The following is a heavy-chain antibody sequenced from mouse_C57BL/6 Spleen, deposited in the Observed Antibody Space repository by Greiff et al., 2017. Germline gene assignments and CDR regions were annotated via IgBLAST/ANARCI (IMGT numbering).Heavy chain of an antibody. CDR1: GYTFTDYY. Sequence: VQLQQSGPVLVKPGASVKMSCKASGYTFTDYYMNWVKQSHGQSLEWIGVINPYNGGTSYNQKFKGKATLTVDKSSSTAYMELNSLTSEDSAVYYGARSRGNYLYYAMDYWGQGTSVTVSS. J-gene: IGHJ4*01. CDR3: ARSRGNYLYYAMDY. D-gene: IGHD2-1*01. CDR2: INPYNGGT. V-gene: IGHV1-19*01.